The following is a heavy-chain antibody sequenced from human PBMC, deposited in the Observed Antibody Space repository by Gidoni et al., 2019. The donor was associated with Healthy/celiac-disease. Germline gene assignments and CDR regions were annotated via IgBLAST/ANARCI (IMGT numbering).Heavy chain of an antibody. CDR1: GFTFSSYS. Sequence: EVQLVESGGGLAKPGGSLRFSCAASGFTFSSYSMNWVRQAPGKGLECVSSISSSSSYIYYADSVKGRFTISRDNAKNSLYLQMNSLRAEDTAVYYCAVGYSGDYFDYWGQGTLVTVSS. V-gene: IGHV3-21*01. D-gene: IGHD3-10*01. CDR2: ISSSSSYI. J-gene: IGHJ4*02. CDR3: AVGYSGDYFDY.